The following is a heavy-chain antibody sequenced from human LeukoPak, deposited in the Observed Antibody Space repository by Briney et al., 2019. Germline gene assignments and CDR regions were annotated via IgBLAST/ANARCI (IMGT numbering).Heavy chain of an antibody. J-gene: IGHJ4*02. CDR2: ISGSGGST. D-gene: IGHD3-3*01. Sequence: GGSLRLSCAASGFTFSSYAMSWVRQAPGKGLEWVSAISGSGGSTYYADSVKGRFTISRDNSKNTLYLQMNSLRAEDTAVYYCARDLGDFWSGYPTGFGYWGQGTLVTVSS. CDR3: ARDLGDFWSGYPTGFGY. V-gene: IGHV3-23*01. CDR1: GFTFSSYA.